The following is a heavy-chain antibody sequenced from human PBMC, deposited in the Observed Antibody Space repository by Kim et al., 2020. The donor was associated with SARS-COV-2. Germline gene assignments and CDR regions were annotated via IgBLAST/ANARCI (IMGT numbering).Heavy chain of an antibody. D-gene: IGHD2-2*01. CDR3: ARKGCSTTRCRDAFDL. V-gene: IGHV3-7*01. J-gene: IGHJ3*01. CDR2: IKHDGSET. Sequence: GGSLRLSCVASGITFSNFWMSWVRQAPGKGLEWVANIKHDGSETYYVDSVKGRFSISRDNAKNSLYLQMNSLKAEDTALYYCARKGCSTTRCRDAFDLWGQGTVVTVSS. CDR1: GITFSNFW.